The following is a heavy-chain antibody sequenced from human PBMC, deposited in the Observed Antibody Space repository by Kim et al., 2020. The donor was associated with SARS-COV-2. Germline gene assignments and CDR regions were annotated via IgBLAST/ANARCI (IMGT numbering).Heavy chain of an antibody. CDR1: GGSISSSSYY. J-gene: IGHJ5*02. CDR2: IYYSGST. CDR3: ARGGTAMVTFWFDP. Sequence: SETLSLTCTVSGGSISSSSYYWGWIRQPPGKGLEWIGSIYYSGSTYYNPSLKSRVTISVDTSKNQFSLKLSSVTAADTAVYYCARGGTAMVTFWFDPWGQGPLVTVSS. D-gene: IGHD5-18*01. V-gene: IGHV4-39*07.